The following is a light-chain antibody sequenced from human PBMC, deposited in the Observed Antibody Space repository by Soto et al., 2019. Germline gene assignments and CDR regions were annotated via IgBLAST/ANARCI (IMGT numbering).Light chain of an antibody. CDR2: GAS. J-gene: IGKJ2*01. V-gene: IGKV3-20*01. CDR3: QQYGSSPYT. CDR1: QSVTSSC. Sequence: EIVLTQSPGTLSLSPGERATLSCRASQSVTSSCLAWYQQKPGQAPRLLIYGASSRATGIPDRFSGSGSGTDFTLTISRLEPEDFAVYYCQQYGSSPYTFGLGTKLEIK.